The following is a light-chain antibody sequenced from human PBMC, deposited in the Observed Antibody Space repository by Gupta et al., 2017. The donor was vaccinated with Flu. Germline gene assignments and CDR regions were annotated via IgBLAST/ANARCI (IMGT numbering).Light chain of an antibody. Sequence: SYVLTQPPSVSVAPGQTARITCGGNNIGSKTMHWYQQKPGQAPVLVVDDDSARPSGIPERFSGSNSGNTATLTISRVEAGDEADYYCQVWDSSSDHVVFGGGTKLTVL. CDR1: NIGSKT. V-gene: IGLV3-21*02. J-gene: IGLJ2*01. CDR3: QVWDSSSDHVV. CDR2: DDS.